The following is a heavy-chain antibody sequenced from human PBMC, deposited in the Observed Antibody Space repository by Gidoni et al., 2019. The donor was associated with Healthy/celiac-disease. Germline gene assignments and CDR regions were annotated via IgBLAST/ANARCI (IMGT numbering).Heavy chain of an antibody. Sequence: EVQLLESGGGLVQPGGSLRLSCAASGFTFSSYAMSWVRQAPGKGLEWVSAISGSGGSTYYADSVKGRFTISRDNSKNTLYLQMNSLRAEDTAVYYCAKDGGEAVAAHYYMDVWGKGTTVTVSS. CDR3: AKDGGEAVAAHYYMDV. D-gene: IGHD6-19*01. V-gene: IGHV3-23*01. J-gene: IGHJ6*03. CDR1: GFTFSSYA. CDR2: ISGSGGST.